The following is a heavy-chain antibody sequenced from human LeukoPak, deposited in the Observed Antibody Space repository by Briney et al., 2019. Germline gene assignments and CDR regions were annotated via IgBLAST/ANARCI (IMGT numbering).Heavy chain of an antibody. CDR3: ARDATEDYYDTSGYYSYFDY. D-gene: IGHD3-22*01. CDR2: INPSGGNT. V-gene: IGHV1-46*01. Sequence: ASVKVSCKASGYTFTGYYMHWVRQAPGQGLEWMGIINPSGGNTSYAQKFQGRVTMTRDKSANTVYMELSSLRSENTALYYCARDATEDYYDTSGYYSYFDYWGQGTLVTVSS. J-gene: IGHJ4*02. CDR1: GYTFTGYY.